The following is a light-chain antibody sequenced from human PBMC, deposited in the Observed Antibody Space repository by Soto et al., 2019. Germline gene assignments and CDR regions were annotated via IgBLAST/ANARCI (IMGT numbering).Light chain of an antibody. Sequence: EIVLTQSPGTLSLSPGERATLSCRASQSVSSSYLAWYQQRPGQAPRLLIYGASGRATGIPDRFSGSGSGTDFTLTISRLEPEDFAVYYCQQYDSSPSFTFGPGTKVDIE. J-gene: IGKJ3*01. CDR1: QSVSSSY. CDR2: GAS. V-gene: IGKV3-20*01. CDR3: QQYDSSPSFT.